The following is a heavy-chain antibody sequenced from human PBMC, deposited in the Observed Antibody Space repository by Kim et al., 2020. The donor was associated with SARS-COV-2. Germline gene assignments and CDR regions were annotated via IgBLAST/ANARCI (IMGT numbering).Heavy chain of an antibody. CDR2: ISYDGSSK. CDR1: GFTFSSYA. Sequence: GGSLRLSCAASGFTFSSYAMHWVRQAPGKGLEWVAVISYDGSSKYYADSVKGRFTISRDNSKNTLYLQMNSLRAEDTAVYYCARVGRGSGWFSYYYYGMDVWGQGTPVTVSS. D-gene: IGHD6-19*01. J-gene: IGHJ6*02. V-gene: IGHV3-30*04. CDR3: ARVGRGSGWFSYYYYGMDV.